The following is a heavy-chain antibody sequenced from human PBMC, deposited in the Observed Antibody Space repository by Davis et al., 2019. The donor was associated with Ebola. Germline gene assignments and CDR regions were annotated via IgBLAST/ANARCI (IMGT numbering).Heavy chain of an antibody. CDR3: ARGITMIEVGWFDP. J-gene: IGHJ5*02. V-gene: IGHV3-7*03. CDR1: GFTFSSFW. Sequence: GESQKISCAASGFTFSSFWMSWVRQAPGKGLEWVANIKQDGSEKYYVDSVKGRFTISRDNAKNSLYLQMNSLRAEDTAVYYCARGITMIEVGWFDPWGQGTLVTVSS. CDR2: IKQDGSEK. D-gene: IGHD3-22*01.